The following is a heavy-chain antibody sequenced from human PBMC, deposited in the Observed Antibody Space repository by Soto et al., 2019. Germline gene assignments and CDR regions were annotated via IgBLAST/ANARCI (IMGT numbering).Heavy chain of an antibody. Sequence: PGESLKISCKGSGYSFTSYWISWVRQMPGKGLGWMGRIDPSDSYTNYSPSFQGHVTISADKSISTAYLQWSSLKASDTAMYYCARHIVPKYYYDSSGAPGGDYYYYGMDVWGQGTTVTVSS. V-gene: IGHV5-10-1*01. CDR1: GYSFTSYW. D-gene: IGHD3-22*01. J-gene: IGHJ6*02. CDR3: ARHIVPKYYYDSSGAPGGDYYYYGMDV. CDR2: IDPSDSYT.